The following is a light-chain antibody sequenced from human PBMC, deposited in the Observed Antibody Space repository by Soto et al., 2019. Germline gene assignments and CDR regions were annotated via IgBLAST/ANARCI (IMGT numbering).Light chain of an antibody. J-gene: IGKJ1*01. Sequence: DVQMTQSPSTLAASVGDRVTITCRASENIKNWLAWYQQTPGKAPKVLISDASRLETGVPSRFSGSGYGTDLTLTITSLQTDDFGTYHCQQYDVHPKTFGQGTKVDNK. V-gene: IGKV1-5*01. CDR1: ENIKNW. CDR2: DAS. CDR3: QQYDVHPKT.